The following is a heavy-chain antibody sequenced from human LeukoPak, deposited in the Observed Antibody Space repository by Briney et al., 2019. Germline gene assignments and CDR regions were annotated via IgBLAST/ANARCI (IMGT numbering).Heavy chain of an antibody. CDR1: GFTFSSYA. CDR3: ARDGVVVVPAAIVLRVYYYMDV. Sequence: GGSLRLSCAASGFTFSSYAMHWVRQAPGKGLEWVAVISYDGGNKYYADSVKGRFTISRDNSKNTLYLQMNSLRAEDTAVYYCARDGVVVVPAAIVLRVYYYMDVWGKGTTVTVSS. D-gene: IGHD2-2*01. J-gene: IGHJ6*03. V-gene: IGHV3-30*01. CDR2: ISYDGGNK.